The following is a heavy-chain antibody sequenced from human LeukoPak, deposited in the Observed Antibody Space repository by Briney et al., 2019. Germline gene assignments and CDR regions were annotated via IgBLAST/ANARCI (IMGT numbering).Heavy chain of an antibody. V-gene: IGHV3-33*01. D-gene: IGHD2-15*01. CDR3: ARDCGGSCYALVTDAFDI. J-gene: IGHJ3*02. Sequence: TGGSLRLSCAASGFIFSNYGMHWVRQAPGKGLEWVGLIWYDGSKTYYADFVKGRFTISRDNAKNSLYLQMNSLRAEDTAVYYCARDCGGSCYALVTDAFDIWGQGTMVTVSS. CDR2: IWYDGSKT. CDR1: GFIFSNYG.